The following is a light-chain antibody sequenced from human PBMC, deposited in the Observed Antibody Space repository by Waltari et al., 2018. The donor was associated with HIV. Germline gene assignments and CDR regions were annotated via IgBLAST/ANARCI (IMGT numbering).Light chain of an antibody. J-gene: IGLJ2*01. V-gene: IGLV1-44*01. CDR3: AAWDDSLNGPV. CDR2: SSN. CDR1: SSNIETNT. Sequence: QSVLTQAPSASGTPGQRVTISCSGSSSNIETNTVNWYQQLPGTAPKLLIYSSNQQPSGVPARFSGSKSGTSASLAISGLQSEDEADYYCAAWDDSLNGPVFGGGTKLTVL.